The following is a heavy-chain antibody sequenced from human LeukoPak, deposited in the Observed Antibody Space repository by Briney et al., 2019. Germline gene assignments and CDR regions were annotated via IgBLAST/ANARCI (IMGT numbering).Heavy chain of an antibody. CDR1: GFTFSNAW. CDR2: IKSKTDGETT. CDR3: AREGSGNGYCYYGMDV. D-gene: IGHD4-23*01. Sequence: PGGSLRLSCAASGFTFSNAWMSWVRQAPGKGLEWVGRIKSKTDGETTDYAAPVKGRFTISRDNSKNTLYLQMNSLRAEDTAVYYCAREGSGNGYCYYGMDVWGQGTTVTVSS. V-gene: IGHV3-15*01. J-gene: IGHJ6*02.